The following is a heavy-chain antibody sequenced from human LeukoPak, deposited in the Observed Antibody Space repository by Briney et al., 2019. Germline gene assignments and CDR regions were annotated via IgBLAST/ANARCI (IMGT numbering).Heavy chain of an antibody. V-gene: IGHV3-30*02. J-gene: IGHJ4*02. CDR3: ARVFEYSSFRDFDY. Sequence: PGGSLRLSCAASGFTFSSYGMHWVRQAPGKGLEWVAFIRYDGSNKYYADSVKGRFTISRDNSKNTLYLQMNSLRAEDTAVYYCARVFEYSSFRDFDYWGQGTLVTVSS. CDR2: IRYDGSNK. CDR1: GFTFSSYG. D-gene: IGHD6-6*01.